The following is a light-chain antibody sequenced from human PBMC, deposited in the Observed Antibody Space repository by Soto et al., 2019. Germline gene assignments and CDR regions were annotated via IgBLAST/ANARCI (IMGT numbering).Light chain of an antibody. J-gene: IGKJ1*01. CDR2: GAS. CDR1: QSVGSN. V-gene: IGKV3-15*01. CDR3: QQYNHWRT. Sequence: EIVMTQSPATLSVSPGERATLSCRASQSVGSNLAWYQQKPGQAPRLLIYGASTRATGIPARFSGSGSGTEFTLTISSLQSEDFVVYYCQQYNHWRTFGQGTKVDNK.